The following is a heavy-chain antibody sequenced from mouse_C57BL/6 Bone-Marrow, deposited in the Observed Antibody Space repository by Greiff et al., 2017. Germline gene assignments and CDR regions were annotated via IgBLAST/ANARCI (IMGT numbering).Heavy chain of an antibody. CDR1: GYTFTSYW. CDR2: IYPGSGST. J-gene: IGHJ1*03. CDR3: ARPYYSNYWYFDV. V-gene: IGHV1-55*01. Sequence: VQLQQPGAELVKPGASVKMSCKASGYTFTSYWLTWVKQRPGQGLEWIGDIYPGSGSTNYNEKFKSKATLTVDTSSSTAYMQLSSLTSEDAAVYYCARPYYSNYWYFDVGGTGTTVTVSS. D-gene: IGHD2-5*01.